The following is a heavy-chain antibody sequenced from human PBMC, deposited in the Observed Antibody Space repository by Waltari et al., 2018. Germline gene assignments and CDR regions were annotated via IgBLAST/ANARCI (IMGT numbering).Heavy chain of an antibody. CDR2: VDPEDGET. V-gene: IGHV1-69-2*01. J-gene: IGHJ4*02. CDR3: ATSRELKALDY. D-gene: IGHD1-26*01. Sequence: EDRLLQSGAAVQKPGPTVKISCTVSGYTFTDYYIHWVQQAPGKGLEWMGLVDPEDGETIYAEKFQGRVTITADTSTDTAYMELSSLRSEDTAVYYCATSRELKALDYWGQGTLVTVSS. CDR1: GYTFTDYY.